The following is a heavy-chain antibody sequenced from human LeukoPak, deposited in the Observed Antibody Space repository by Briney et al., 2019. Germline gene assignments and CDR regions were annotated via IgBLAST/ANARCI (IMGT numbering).Heavy chain of an antibody. D-gene: IGHD3-10*01. CDR3: ASSMVRGAPLFDY. CDR2: IYYSGST. Sequence: SETLSLTCTVSGGSISSSSYYWGWIRQPPGKGLEWIGSIYYSGSTYYNPSLKSRVTISVDTSKNQFSLKLSSVTAADTAVYYCASSMVRGAPLFDYWGQGTLVTVSS. J-gene: IGHJ4*02. CDR1: GGSISSSSYY. V-gene: IGHV4-39*07.